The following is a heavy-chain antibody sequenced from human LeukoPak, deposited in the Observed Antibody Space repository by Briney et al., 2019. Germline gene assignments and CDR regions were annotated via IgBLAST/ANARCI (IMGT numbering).Heavy chain of an antibody. Sequence: PGGSLRLYCAASGFTVSSNYMSWVRQAPGKGLEWVSVIYSGGSTYYADSVKGRFTISRHNSKNTLYLQMNSLRAEDTAVYYCARGYCSSTSCYRFWFDPWGQGTLVTVSS. CDR3: ARGYCSSTSCYRFWFDP. D-gene: IGHD2-2*01. CDR2: IYSGGST. CDR1: GFTVSSNY. J-gene: IGHJ5*02. V-gene: IGHV3-53*04.